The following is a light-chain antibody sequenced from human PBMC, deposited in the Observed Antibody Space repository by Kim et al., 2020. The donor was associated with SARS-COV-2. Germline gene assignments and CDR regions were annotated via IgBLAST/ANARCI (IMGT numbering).Light chain of an antibody. J-gene: IGKJ3*01. CDR2: GAS. Sequence: DIVLTQSPGTLSLSPGDRATLSCRASQSLRSNFLAWYQHIPGQAPRLLIYGASKRATGTPDRFSGSGSGTEFTLTVSRLEPEDFAVYYCQQYHSTPITFGPGTKVDIK. V-gene: IGKV3-20*01. CDR1: QSLRSNF. CDR3: QQYHSTPIT.